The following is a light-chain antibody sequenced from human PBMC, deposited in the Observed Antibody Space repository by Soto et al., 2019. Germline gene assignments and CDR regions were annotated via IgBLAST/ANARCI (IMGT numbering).Light chain of an antibody. CDR2: DVS. J-gene: IGLJ1*01. Sequence: QSALTQPRSVSGSPGQSVSISCTGTSSDVGGYNYVSWYQQHPGKAPKVMIYDVSKRPSGVPDRFSGSKSGNTASLTISGLQSEDEADYHCSSYSSSGTLFVFGTGTKLTVL. V-gene: IGLV2-11*01. CDR3: SSYSSSGTLFV. CDR1: SSDVGGYNY.